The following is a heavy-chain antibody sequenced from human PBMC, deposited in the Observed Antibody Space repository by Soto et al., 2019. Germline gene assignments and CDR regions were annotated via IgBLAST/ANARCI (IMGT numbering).Heavy chain of an antibody. CDR2: ISYDGSNK. V-gene: IGHV3-30*04. D-gene: IGHD5-18*01. CDR3: ARDNDRRGYSYGDY. CDR1: GFTFSSYA. Sequence: GGSLRLSCAASGFTFSSYAMHWVRQAPGKGLEWVAVISYDGSNKYYADSVKGRFTISRDNSKNTLYLQMNSLRAEDTAVYSGARDNDRRGYSYGDYWGQGTLVTVSS. J-gene: IGHJ4*02.